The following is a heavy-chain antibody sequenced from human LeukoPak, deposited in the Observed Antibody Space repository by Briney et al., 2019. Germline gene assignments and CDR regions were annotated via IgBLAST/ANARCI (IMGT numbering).Heavy chain of an antibody. CDR3: AKVDRYYYDRSGLYGMDV. J-gene: IGHJ6*02. D-gene: IGHD3-22*01. CDR2: ISYDGSNK. CDR1: GFTFSSYG. Sequence: PGRSLRLSCAASGFTFSSYGMHWVRQAPGKGLEWVAIISYDGSNKYYADSVKGRFTISRDNSKNTLYLQMNSLRAEDTAVYYCAKVDRYYYDRSGLYGMDVWGQGTTVTVSS. V-gene: IGHV3-30*18.